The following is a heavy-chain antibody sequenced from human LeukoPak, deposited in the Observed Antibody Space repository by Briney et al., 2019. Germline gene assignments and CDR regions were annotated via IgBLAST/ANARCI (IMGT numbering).Heavy chain of an antibody. V-gene: IGHV4-34*01. CDR3: ARDVVVVPAAIHYGMDV. J-gene: IGHJ6*02. Sequence: NPSETLSLTCAVYGGSFSDYFWGWIRQPPGKGLEWIGEINHSGRTYYNPSLKSRVTISVDTSKNQFSLNLSSVTAADTAVYYCARDVVVVPAAIHYGMDVWSQGTTVTVSS. CDR1: GGSFSDYF. D-gene: IGHD2-2*01. CDR2: INHSGRT.